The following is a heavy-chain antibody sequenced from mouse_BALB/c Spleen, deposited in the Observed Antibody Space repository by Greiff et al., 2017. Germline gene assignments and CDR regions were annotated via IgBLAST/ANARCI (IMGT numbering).Heavy chain of an antibody. D-gene: IGHD2-2*01. CDR2: IDTSDSYT. Sequence: QVQLQQPGAELVMPGASVKMSCKASGYTFTDYWMHWVKQRPGQGLEWIGAIDTSDSYTSYNQKFKGKATLTVDESSSTAYMQLSSLTSEDSAVYYCARGGYPPEYFDVWGAGTTVTVSS. J-gene: IGHJ1*01. CDR1: GYTFTDYW. V-gene: IGHV1-69*01. CDR3: ARGGYPPEYFDV.